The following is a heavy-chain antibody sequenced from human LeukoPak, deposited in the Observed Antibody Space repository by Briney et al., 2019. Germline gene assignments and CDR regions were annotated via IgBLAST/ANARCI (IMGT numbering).Heavy chain of an antibody. V-gene: IGHV4-39*07. CDR3: ARRGIAAAGSKFDY. D-gene: IGHD6-13*01. CDR1: GGSISSSSYY. Sequence: SETLSLTCKVSGGSISSSSYYWGWIRQPPGKGLEWIGSIYYNGSTYYHPSLKSRGTISVDTSKNQFSLKLSSVTAADTAVYYCARRGIAAAGSKFDYWGQGTLVTVSS. CDR2: IYYNGST. J-gene: IGHJ4*02.